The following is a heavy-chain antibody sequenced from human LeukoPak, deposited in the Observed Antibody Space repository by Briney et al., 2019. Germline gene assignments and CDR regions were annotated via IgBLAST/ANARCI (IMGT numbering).Heavy chain of an antibody. D-gene: IGHD6-13*01. CDR1: GYTFTGYY. J-gene: IGHJ4*02. CDR2: INPNSGGT. V-gene: IGHV1-2*04. CDR3: AREGISSSWYDY. Sequence: ASVKFSCKASGYTFTGYYMHWVRQAPGQGLEWMGWINPNSGGTNYVQKFQGWVTMTRDTSISTAYMELSRLRSDDTAVYYCAREGISSSWYDYWGQGTLVTVSS.